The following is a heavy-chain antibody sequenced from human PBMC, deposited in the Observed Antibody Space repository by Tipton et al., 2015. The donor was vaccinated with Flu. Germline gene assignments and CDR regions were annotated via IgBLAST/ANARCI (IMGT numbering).Heavy chain of an antibody. V-gene: IGHV4-38-2*01. CDR1: GDSIGSDYF. D-gene: IGHD4-11*01. Sequence: TLSLTCSVSGDSIGSDYFWGWIRQPPGQGLEWIGNVHRTGNPYYNPSLKSRVTISVDTSRNQFSLRLSSVTAADAAVYHCARRDYSNYVSEPKNWFDPWGQGTLVTVSS. CDR2: VHRTGNP. CDR3: ARRDYSNYVSEPKNWFDP. J-gene: IGHJ5*02.